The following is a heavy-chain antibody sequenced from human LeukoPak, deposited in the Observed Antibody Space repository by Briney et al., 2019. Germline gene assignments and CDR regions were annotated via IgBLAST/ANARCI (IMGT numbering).Heavy chain of an antibody. D-gene: IGHD3-10*01. J-gene: IGHJ4*02. Sequence: SGTLSLTCAVSGGSISSSNWWSWVRQPPGKGLEWIGYIYYSGSTYYNPSLKSRVTISVDTSKNQFSLTLSSVTAADTAVYYCASLDYYGSGSFDYWGQGTLVTVSS. CDR1: GGSISSSNW. CDR3: ASLDYYGSGSFDY. CDR2: IYYSGST. V-gene: IGHV4-4*02.